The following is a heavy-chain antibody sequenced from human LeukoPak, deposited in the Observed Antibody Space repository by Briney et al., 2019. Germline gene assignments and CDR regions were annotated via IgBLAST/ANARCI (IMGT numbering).Heavy chain of an antibody. V-gene: IGHV3-21*01. CDR1: GFTFSSYS. CDR2: ISSSSSYI. D-gene: IGHD2-15*01. J-gene: IGHJ6*03. Sequence: PGGSLRLSCAASGFTFSSYSMNWVRQAPGKGLEWVSFISSSSSYIYYTDSVKGRFTISRDNAKNSLYLQMNSLRAEDTAVYYCAAHYCSGGSCYYPYYYYYMDVWGKGTTVTISS. CDR3: AAHYCSGGSCYYPYYYYYMDV.